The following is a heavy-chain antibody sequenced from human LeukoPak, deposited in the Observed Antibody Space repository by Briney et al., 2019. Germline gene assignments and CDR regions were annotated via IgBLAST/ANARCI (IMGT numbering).Heavy chain of an antibody. D-gene: IGHD6-13*01. J-gene: IGHJ4*02. CDR2: IWYDGSNK. Sequence: GRSLRLSCGASGFTFSSYGMHWVRQAPGKGLEWVAVIWYDGSNKYYADSVKGRFTISRDNSKNTLYLQMNSLRAEDTAVYYCAKDRNSRGPDYWGQGTLVTVSS. V-gene: IGHV3-33*06. CDR1: GFTFSSYG. CDR3: AKDRNSRGPDY.